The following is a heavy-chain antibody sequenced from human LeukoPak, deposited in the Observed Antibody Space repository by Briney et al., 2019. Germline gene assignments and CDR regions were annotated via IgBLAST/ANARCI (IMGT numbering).Heavy chain of an antibody. Sequence: GGSLRLSCAASRFTFRDYTMHWARQAPGKGLEWVAAIWYEGNNKYYADSVKGRFTISRDNSKNTLYLQMNSLRAEDTAVYYCARGSGYNYGYLDYWGQGTLVTVSS. V-gene: IGHV3-33*08. D-gene: IGHD5-18*01. CDR1: RFTFRDYT. J-gene: IGHJ4*02. CDR2: IWYEGNNK. CDR3: ARGSGYNYGYLDY.